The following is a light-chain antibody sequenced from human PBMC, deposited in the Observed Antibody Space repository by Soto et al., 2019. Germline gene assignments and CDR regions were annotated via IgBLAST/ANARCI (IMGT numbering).Light chain of an antibody. CDR2: GAS. J-gene: IGKJ5*01. V-gene: IGKV3-15*01. Sequence: EIVMTQSPATLSVSPGERATLSCRASQSVGNNLAWYQQKPGQAPRLLIHGASIRATGVPARFSGSGSGTEFTLTISSLQSEDSAVYYCQQYNNWPPITFGQGTRLEIK. CDR3: QQYNNWPPIT. CDR1: QSVGNN.